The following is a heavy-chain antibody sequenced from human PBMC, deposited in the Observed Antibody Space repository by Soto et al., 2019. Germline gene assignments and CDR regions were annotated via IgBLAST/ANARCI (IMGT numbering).Heavy chain of an antibody. Sequence: HPGGSLRLYCAASGVTFSTYAMSWVRQAPGKGLEWVSVISGSGVTTYYADSVKGRFTISRDNSKNTLFLQMNRLRANDTAVYYCAKAGDYDFWSGSLNWFDPWGQGTLVTVSS. CDR2: ISGSGVTT. CDR1: GVTFSTYA. V-gene: IGHV3-23*01. CDR3: AKAGDYDFWSGSLNWFDP. J-gene: IGHJ5*02. D-gene: IGHD3-3*01.